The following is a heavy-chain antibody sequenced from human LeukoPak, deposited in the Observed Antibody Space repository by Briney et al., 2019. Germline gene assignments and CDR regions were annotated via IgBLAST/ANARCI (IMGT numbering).Heavy chain of an antibody. CDR3: AKGRGRYGSGSYYNWIFDY. CDR1: GFTVSTNY. D-gene: IGHD3-10*01. CDR2: IYSGSTT. J-gene: IGHJ4*02. V-gene: IGHV3-53*01. Sequence: TGGSLRLSCAASGFTVSTNYMSWVRQAPGKGLEWVSVIYSGSTTYYADSVKGRFTISRDNSKNTLYLQMNSLRAEDTAVYYCAKGRGRYGSGSYYNWIFDYWGQGTLVTVSS.